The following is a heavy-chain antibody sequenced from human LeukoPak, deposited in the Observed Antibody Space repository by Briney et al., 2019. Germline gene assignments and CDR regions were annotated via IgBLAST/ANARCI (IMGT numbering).Heavy chain of an antibody. Sequence: GGSLRLSCAASGFTFSDYYMSWIRQAPGKGLEWVSYISSSGSTTYYADSVKGRFTISRDNSKNTVYLQMNSLRAEDTAVYYCANSRAPNCGGDCYSYFHHWGQGTLVTVSS. J-gene: IGHJ1*01. CDR3: ANSRAPNCGGDCYSYFHH. CDR2: ISSSGSTT. D-gene: IGHD2-21*02. CDR1: GFTFSDYY. V-gene: IGHV3-11*01.